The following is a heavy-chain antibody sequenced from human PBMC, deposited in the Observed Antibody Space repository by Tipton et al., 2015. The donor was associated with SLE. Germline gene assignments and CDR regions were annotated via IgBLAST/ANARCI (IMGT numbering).Heavy chain of an antibody. CDR3: ARGKKEYIRGSYRNYYYNMGV. J-gene: IGHJ6*02. CDR1: GYSFTSHD. Sequence: QSGPEVKKPGASVKVSCKASGYSFTSHDINWVRQATRQGLEWMGWMNPNSGNTGYAQKFQGRVTMTRDTSISTAYMELTSLRSEDTHVYYCARGKKEYIRGSYRNYYYNMGVWGQGTTGTVSS. CDR2: MNPNSGNT. V-gene: IGHV1-8*01. D-gene: IGHD3-16*02.